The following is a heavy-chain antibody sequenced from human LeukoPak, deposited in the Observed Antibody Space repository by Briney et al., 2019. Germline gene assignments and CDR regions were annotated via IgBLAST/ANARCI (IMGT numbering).Heavy chain of an antibody. D-gene: IGHD2-8*01. CDR3: ARDTNGWNDY. J-gene: IGHJ4*02. CDR1: GFTFSSYW. V-gene: IGHV3-7*01. CDR2: IKQDGSVK. Sequence: GGSLRLSCAASGFTFSSYWMTWVRQAPGKGLEWVANIKQDGSVKQYVGSEKGRFTISRDNAKNSLYLQMNSLRAEDTAVYYCARDTNGWNDYWGQGTLVTVSS.